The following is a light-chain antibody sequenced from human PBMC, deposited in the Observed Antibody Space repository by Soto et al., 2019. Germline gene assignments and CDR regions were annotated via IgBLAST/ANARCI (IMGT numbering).Light chain of an antibody. J-gene: IGKJ5*01. CDR2: DAS. CDR3: QQYESLPLT. V-gene: IGKV1-33*01. CDR1: QDINKN. Sequence: DIQMTQSPSSLSASVGDIVTINFQASQDINKNLIWYQQKPGKAPKLLIYDASDLETGVPSRFSGSGSGTGFTFTISSLQPEDFATYYCQQYESLPLTFGQGTRLEI.